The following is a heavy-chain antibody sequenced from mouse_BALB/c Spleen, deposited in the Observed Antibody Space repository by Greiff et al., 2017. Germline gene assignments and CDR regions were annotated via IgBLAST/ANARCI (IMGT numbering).Heavy chain of an antibody. Sequence: EVQGVESGGGLVKPGGSLKLSCAASGFAFSSYDMSWVRQTPEKRLEWVAYISSGGGSTYYPDTVKGRFTISRDNAKNTLYLQMSSLKSEDTAMYYCARRGLRRDWYFDVWGAGTTVTVSS. D-gene: IGHD2-4*01. CDR1: GFAFSSYD. CDR2: ISSGGGST. V-gene: IGHV5-12-1*01. J-gene: IGHJ1*01. CDR3: ARRGLRRDWYFDV.